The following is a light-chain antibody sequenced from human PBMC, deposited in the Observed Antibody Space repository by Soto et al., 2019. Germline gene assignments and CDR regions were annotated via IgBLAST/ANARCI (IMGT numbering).Light chain of an antibody. CDR2: EVS. CDR1: SSDVGGYNY. V-gene: IGLV2-14*01. J-gene: IGLJ1*01. CDR3: SSYISSTTLSYV. Sequence: QSARTQPASVSGSPGQSITISCTGTSSDVGGYNYVSWYQQHPGKAPQLIIYEVSNRPSGVSNRFSGSKSGNTASLTISGPQPEDEADYYCSSYISSTTLSYVFGTGTKVTVL.